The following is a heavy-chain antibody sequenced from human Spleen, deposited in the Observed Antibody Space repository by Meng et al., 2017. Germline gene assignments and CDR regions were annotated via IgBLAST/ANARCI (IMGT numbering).Heavy chain of an antibody. CDR3: AREEGPFDY. V-gene: IGHV1-3*01. Sequence: QVQLLQSGAEVKKPGASVKVSCKASGYTFTSHAIHWVRQAPGHSLEWMGWINAGNGNTEYSQKFQGRVTITRDTSASTDYMELSSLRSEDTAVYYRAREEGPFDYWGQGTLVTVSS. CDR1: GYTFTSHA. CDR2: INAGNGNT. J-gene: IGHJ4*02.